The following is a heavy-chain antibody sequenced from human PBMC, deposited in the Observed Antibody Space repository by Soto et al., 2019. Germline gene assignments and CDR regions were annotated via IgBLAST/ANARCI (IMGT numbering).Heavy chain of an antibody. Sequence: SVKVSCKASGGSFSNYGVNWVRQAPGQGLEWMGGIIPIFGTAKYAQKFQGRVTITADDSTRTAYMELSSLRSEDTAVYYCARDGTLYDSSAYYYLYWGQGTLVTVSS. D-gene: IGHD3-22*01. CDR3: ARDGTLYDSSAYYYLY. CDR1: GGSFSNYG. V-gene: IGHV1-69*13. J-gene: IGHJ4*02. CDR2: IIPIFGTA.